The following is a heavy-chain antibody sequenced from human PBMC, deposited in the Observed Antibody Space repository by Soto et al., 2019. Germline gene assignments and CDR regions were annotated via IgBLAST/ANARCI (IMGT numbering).Heavy chain of an antibody. CDR3: ASAKAWRSEF. V-gene: IGHV4-34*02. CDR2: INHRGNT. J-gene: IGHJ4*02. CDR1: GGSFSDYY. D-gene: IGHD3-10*01. Sequence: QVQLQQWGAGLLKPSETLSLTCAVYGGSFSDYYWSWVRQPPGEGLEWIGEINHRGNTNYNPSLKSRVTLSVDTPKNHFSLKVSSVTAADTAVYFCASAKAWRSEFWGQGTLVTVSS.